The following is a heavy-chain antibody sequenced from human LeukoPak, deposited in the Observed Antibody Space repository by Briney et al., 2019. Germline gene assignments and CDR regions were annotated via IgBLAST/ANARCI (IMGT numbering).Heavy chain of an antibody. CDR2: IYTSGST. CDR1: GGSISSYY. J-gene: IGHJ4*02. V-gene: IGHV4-4*09. CDR3: ARLGGSYYFDY. Sequence: SETLSLTCTVSGGSISSYYWSWIRQPPGKGLEWIGYIYTSGSTNYNPSLKSRVTVSVDTSKNQFSLKLSSVTAADTAVYYCARLGGSYYFDYWGQGTLVTVSS. D-gene: IGHD1-26*01.